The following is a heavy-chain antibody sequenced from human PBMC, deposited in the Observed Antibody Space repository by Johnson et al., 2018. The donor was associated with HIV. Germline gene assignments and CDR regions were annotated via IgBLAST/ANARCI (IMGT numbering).Heavy chain of an antibody. Sequence: VQLVESGGGVVQPGRSLRLSCAASGFTFSSYWMSWVRQAPGKGLEWVANIKQDGSEKYYVDSVKGRFTISRDNAKTSLYLQMNSLRAEDTAVYYCAREQWADAFDIWGQGAMVTVSS. CDR2: IKQDGSEK. CDR3: AREQWADAFDI. J-gene: IGHJ3*02. D-gene: IGHD6-19*01. CDR1: GFTFSSYW. V-gene: IGHV3-7*01.